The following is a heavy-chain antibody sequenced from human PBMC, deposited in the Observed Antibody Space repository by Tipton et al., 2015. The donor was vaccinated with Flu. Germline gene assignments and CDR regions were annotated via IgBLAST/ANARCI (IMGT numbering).Heavy chain of an antibody. CDR2: IYYSGST. CDR3: AREGDYYDSSGPISLFYF. J-gene: IGHJ4*02. D-gene: IGHD3-22*01. V-gene: IGHV4-31*03. Sequence: TLSLTCTVSGGSISSGGYYWSWIRQHPGKGLEWIGYIYYSGSTYYNPSLKSRVTISVDTSKNQFSLNLSSVTAADTAVYYCAREGDYYDSSGPISLFYFWGPATLVTVSS. CDR1: GGSISSGGYY.